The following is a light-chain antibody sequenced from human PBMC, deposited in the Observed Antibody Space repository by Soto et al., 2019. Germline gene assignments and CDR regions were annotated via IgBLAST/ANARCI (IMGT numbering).Light chain of an antibody. CDR3: QQRSNWRLT. V-gene: IGKV3-11*01. CDR2: DAS. CDR1: QSVSSY. J-gene: IGKJ4*01. Sequence: EIVLTQSPATLSLSPGERATLSCRASQSVSSYLAWYHQKPGQAPRLLIYDASNRATGIPARFSGSGSGTDFTLTISSLEPEDFAVYYCQQRSNWRLTFGGGTKVDIK.